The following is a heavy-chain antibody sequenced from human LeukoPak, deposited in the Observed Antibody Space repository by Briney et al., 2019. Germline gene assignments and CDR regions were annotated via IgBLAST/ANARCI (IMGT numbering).Heavy chain of an antibody. CDR1: GFTFSDYC. CDR2: IHQGGSES. CDR3: AREGDRSFILPPTY. J-gene: IGHJ4*02. V-gene: IGHV3-7*01. D-gene: IGHD1-26*01. Sequence: GGSLRLSCAASGFTFSDYCMSWVRQAPGKGLEWVANIHQGGSESYYAGFGKGRFTISRDNTKNSAYLQMYSPRAEDTVYYYGAREGDRSFILPPTYWGQGALITVSS.